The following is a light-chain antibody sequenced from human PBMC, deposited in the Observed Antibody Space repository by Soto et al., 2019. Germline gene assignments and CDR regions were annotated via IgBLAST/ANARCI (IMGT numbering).Light chain of an antibody. CDR2: DAS. J-gene: IGKJ4*01. CDR3: QQRFSWPPLT. CDR1: QNVHSF. V-gene: IGKV3-11*01. Sequence: EVVLTQSPATLSLSPGERATLSCRASQNVHSFLAWFQQRPGQAPRLLIYDASNRATGIPARFSGSGSGTDFTLTISSLEPEDFAVYYCQQRFSWPPLTFGGGTRVEIK.